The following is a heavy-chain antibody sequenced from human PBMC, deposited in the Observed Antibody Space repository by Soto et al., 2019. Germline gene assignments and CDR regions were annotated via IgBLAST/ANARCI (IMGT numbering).Heavy chain of an antibody. CDR1: GGSLSSSSYY. J-gene: IGHJ4*02. CDR3: ATMGGSGGSRHIDY. Sequence: QLQLQESGPGLVKPSETLSLTCTVSGGSLSSSSYYWGWIRQPPGKGLEWIGSIYYSGSTYYNPSLKSRVTIPVDTAKNQFSLKLSSVTAADTAMYYCATMGGSGGSRHIDYWGQGTLVTVSS. V-gene: IGHV4-39*01. CDR2: IYYSGST. D-gene: IGHD2-15*01.